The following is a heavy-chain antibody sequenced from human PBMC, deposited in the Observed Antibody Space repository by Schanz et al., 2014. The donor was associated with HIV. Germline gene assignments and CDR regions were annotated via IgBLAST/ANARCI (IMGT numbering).Heavy chain of an antibody. CDR2: ISGSGGST. Sequence: EVQLLESGGHLVQPGGSLRLSCAASGLTFSRHAMSWVRQAPGKGLEWVSAISGSGGSTYYADSVKGRFAISRDKSKNTLYLQMNSLRVEDTAVYYCAKMARSVAANTNFDYWGQGTLVTVSS. CDR1: GLTFSRHA. D-gene: IGHD6-19*01. V-gene: IGHV3-23*01. J-gene: IGHJ4*02. CDR3: AKMARSVAANTNFDY.